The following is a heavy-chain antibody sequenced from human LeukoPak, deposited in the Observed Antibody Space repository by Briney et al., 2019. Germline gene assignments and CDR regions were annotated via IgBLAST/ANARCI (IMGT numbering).Heavy chain of an antibody. CDR1: GDTVSSNSAA. Sequence: SQTLSLTCVISGDTVSSNSAAWNWIRQSPSRGLEWLGRTYYRSKWYYDYAVSVKGRITINPDTSENRFSLQLNSVTPEDTAVYYCARVPYYYSSGYYYNTRNYYFDNWGQGTLVTVSS. CDR3: ARVPYYYSSGYYYNTRNYYFDN. J-gene: IGHJ4*02. CDR2: TYYRSKWYY. V-gene: IGHV6-1*01. D-gene: IGHD3-22*01.